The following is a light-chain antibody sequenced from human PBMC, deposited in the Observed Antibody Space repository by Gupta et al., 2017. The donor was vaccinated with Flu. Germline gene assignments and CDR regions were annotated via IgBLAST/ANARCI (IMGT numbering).Light chain of an antibody. J-gene: IGKJ2*01. CDR1: QSIGTY. CDR2: AAS. Sequence: DIQMTQSPSSLSAFVGDRVIITCRASQSIGTYVNWYQQKPREAPKFLIYAASSLKSGVPPRFSGSGSGTDFTLTISSLQPEDYATYYCQQSHITPPTFGQGTKVEIK. V-gene: IGKV1-39*01. CDR3: QQSHITPPT.